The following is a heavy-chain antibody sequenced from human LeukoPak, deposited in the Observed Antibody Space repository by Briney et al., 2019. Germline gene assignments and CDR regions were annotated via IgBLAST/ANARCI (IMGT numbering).Heavy chain of an antibody. CDR3: AKDDDWLRFEH. CDR1: GFTFTNVC. V-gene: IGHV3-23*01. CDR2: ISGSGGRT. D-gene: IGHD5-12*01. J-gene: IGHJ4*02. Sequence: PGGSLSLSCSASGFTFTNVCISWVRQAPAKGLQWVSGISGSGGRTYYADSVKGRFTISRDNSNHMMYLQMNTLITEDTPIYYFAKDDDWLRFEHWGQGTLVSVCS.